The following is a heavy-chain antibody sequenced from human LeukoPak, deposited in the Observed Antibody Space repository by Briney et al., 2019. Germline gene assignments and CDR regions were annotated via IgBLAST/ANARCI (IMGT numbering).Heavy chain of an antibody. V-gene: IGHV4-34*01. CDR3: ARAYYVVVAAAFDY. J-gene: IGHJ4*02. Sequence: SETLSLTYAVYGGSFSGYYWSWIRQPPGKGLEWIGEINHSGSTNYNPSLKSRVTISVDTSKNQFSLKLSSVTAADTAVYYCARAYYVVVAAAFDYWGQGTLVTVSS. CDR2: INHSGST. D-gene: IGHD2-15*01. CDR1: GGSFSGYY.